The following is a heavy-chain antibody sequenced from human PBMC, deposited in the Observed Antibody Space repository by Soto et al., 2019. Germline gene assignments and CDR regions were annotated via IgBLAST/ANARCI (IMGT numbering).Heavy chain of an antibody. CDR1: GFTFNIYA. V-gene: IGHV3-30-3*01. D-gene: IGHD4-17*01. Sequence: GGSLRLSCAASGFTFNIYALHWVRQAPGKGLEWVAVISFDGTKKYYSDSVKGRFTISRDNLKNTLYLQMNNLRVEDAALYFCAREDDYGYRYINYGLDVWGQGTTVTV. J-gene: IGHJ6*02. CDR3: AREDDYGYRYINYGLDV. CDR2: ISFDGTKK.